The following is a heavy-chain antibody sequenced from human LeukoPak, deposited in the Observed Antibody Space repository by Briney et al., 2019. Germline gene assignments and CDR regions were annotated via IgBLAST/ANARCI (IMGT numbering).Heavy chain of an antibody. CDR2: ISSSGSTM. D-gene: IGHD2-2*02. Sequence: GGSLRLSCAASGFTFSDYYMSWIRQAPGKGLEWVSYISSSGSTMYYADSVKGRFTISRDNAKNSLYLQMNSLRAEDTAVYYCARANIVVVPAAIRPYYYMDVWGKGTTVTVSS. CDR1: GFTFSDYY. CDR3: ARANIVVVPAAIRPYYYMDV. V-gene: IGHV3-11*01. J-gene: IGHJ6*03.